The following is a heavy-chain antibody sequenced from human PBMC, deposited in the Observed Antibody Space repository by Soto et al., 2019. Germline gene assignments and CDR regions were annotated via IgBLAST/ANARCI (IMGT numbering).Heavy chain of an antibody. V-gene: IGHV1-18*01. CDR2: ISAYNGNT. CDR3: ARDDYGDYQANY. CDR1: GYTFTSYG. J-gene: IGHJ4*02. Sequence: XXVKVSCKASGYTFTSYGISWVRQAPGQGLEWMGWISAYNGNTNYAQKLQGRVTMTTDTSTSTAYMELRSMRSDDTAVYYCARDDYGDYQANYWGQGTLVTVSS. D-gene: IGHD4-17*01.